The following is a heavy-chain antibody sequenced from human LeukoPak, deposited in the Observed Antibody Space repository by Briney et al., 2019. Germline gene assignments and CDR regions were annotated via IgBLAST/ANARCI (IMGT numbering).Heavy chain of an antibody. Sequence: GASVKVSCKASGYTFTGYYMHWVRQAPGQGLEWMGWINPNSGGTNYAQKFQGRVTMIRDTSISTAYMELSRLRSDDTAVYYCARASSGWYGGAFDIWGQGTMVTVSS. D-gene: IGHD6-19*01. J-gene: IGHJ3*02. CDR2: INPNSGGT. V-gene: IGHV1-2*02. CDR3: ARASSGWYGGAFDI. CDR1: GYTFTGYY.